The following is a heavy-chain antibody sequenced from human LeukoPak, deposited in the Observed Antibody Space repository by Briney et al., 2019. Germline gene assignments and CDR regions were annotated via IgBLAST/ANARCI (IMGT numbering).Heavy chain of an antibody. V-gene: IGHV1-46*01. CDR3: ARDYLWFGELLSPTRYYYYGMDV. Sequence: GASVKVSCKASGYTFTSYYMHWVRQAPGQGLEWMGIINPSGGSTSYAQKFQGRVTMTRDTSTSTVYMELSSLRSEDTAVYYCARDYLWFGELLSPTRYYYYGMDVWGQGTTVTVSS. J-gene: IGHJ6*02. CDR2: INPSGGST. CDR1: GYTFTSYY. D-gene: IGHD3-10*01.